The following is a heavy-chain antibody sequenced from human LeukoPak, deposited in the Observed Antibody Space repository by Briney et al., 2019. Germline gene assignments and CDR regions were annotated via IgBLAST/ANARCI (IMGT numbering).Heavy chain of an antibody. CDR2: IYYSGST. J-gene: IGHJ4*02. CDR1: GGSISSSRYH. V-gene: IGHV4-39*01. CDR3: ARLLSYSSPGY. Sequence: NPSETLSLTCNVSGGSISSSRYHWGWIRQPPGKGLEWIGSIYYSGSTYYNPSLKSRVTISVDTSKNQFSLKLSSVTAADTAVYYCARLLSYSSPGYWGQGTLVTVSS. D-gene: IGHD6-19*01.